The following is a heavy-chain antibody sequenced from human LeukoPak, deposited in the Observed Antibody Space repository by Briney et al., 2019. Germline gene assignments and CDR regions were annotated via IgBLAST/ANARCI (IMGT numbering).Heavy chain of an antibody. J-gene: IGHJ4*02. Sequence: GGSLRLSCAASGFAFNTHTMNWFRQAPGKGLEWTSYIDTSSDTIYYADSMMGRFTISRDNAKNSLYLQMNSLRGDDAAVYYCARDFADYGDFDYWGQGTLVTVSS. CDR1: GFAFNTHT. D-gene: IGHD4-17*01. CDR2: IDTSSDTI. CDR3: ARDFADYGDFDY. V-gene: IGHV3-48*01.